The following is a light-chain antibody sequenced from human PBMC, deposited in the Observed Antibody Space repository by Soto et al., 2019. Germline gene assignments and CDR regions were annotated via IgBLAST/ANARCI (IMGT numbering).Light chain of an antibody. CDR3: AAWDDRLDVYV. V-gene: IGLV1-44*01. Sequence: QSVLTQPPSASGTPGQIVAISCSGSSPNIGSNTVTWYQQLPGTAPKLLIYSTSQRSSGVPGRFSGSKSGASASLSISGLQSEDAADYYCAAWDDRLDVYVFGTGTKVTVL. J-gene: IGLJ1*01. CDR1: SPNIGSNT. CDR2: STS.